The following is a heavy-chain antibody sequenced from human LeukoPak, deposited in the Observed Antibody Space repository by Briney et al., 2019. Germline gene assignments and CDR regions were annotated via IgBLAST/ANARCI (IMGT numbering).Heavy chain of an antibody. CDR3: ARDNEGWELTYFDY. CDR1: GYTFTSYG. J-gene: IGHJ4*02. Sequence: ASVKVSCKASGYTFTSYGISWVRQAPGQGLELMGWISAYNGNTNYAQKLQGRVTMTTDTSTSTAYMELRSLRSDDTAVYYCARDNEGWELTYFDYWGQGTLVTVSS. CDR2: ISAYNGNT. V-gene: IGHV1-18*01. D-gene: IGHD1-26*01.